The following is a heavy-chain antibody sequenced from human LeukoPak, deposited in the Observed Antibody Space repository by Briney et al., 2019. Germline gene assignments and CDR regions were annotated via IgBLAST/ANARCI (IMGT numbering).Heavy chain of an antibody. CDR1: GGSISSSSYY. V-gene: IGHV4-61*05. CDR2: IYYSGST. D-gene: IGHD1-20*01. CDR3: ASVEGITGRDY. J-gene: IGHJ4*02. Sequence: PSETLSLTCTVSGGSISSSSYYWGWIRQPPGKGLEYIGYIYYSGSTNYNPSLKSRVTISVDTSKNQFSLKLSSVTAADTAVYYCASVEGITGRDYWGQGTLVTVSS.